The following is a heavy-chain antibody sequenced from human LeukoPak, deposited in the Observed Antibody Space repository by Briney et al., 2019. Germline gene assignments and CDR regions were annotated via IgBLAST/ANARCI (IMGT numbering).Heavy chain of an antibody. CDR3: AKDSAFYYIDV. Sequence: GGSLRLSCTASGFTFGDYGMNWVRQAPGKGLEWVGFIRSKAYGGTTEYAASVKGRFTISRDNSKNTLYLQMNSLKGDDTAVYYCAKDSAFYYIDVWGKGTTVIISS. D-gene: IGHD3-10*01. V-gene: IGHV3-49*04. CDR2: IRSKAYGGTT. CDR1: GFTFGDYG. J-gene: IGHJ6*03.